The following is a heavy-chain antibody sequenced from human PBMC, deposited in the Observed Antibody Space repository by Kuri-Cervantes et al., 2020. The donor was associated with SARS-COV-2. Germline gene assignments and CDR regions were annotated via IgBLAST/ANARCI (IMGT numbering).Heavy chain of an antibody. V-gene: IGHV3-9*01. J-gene: IGHJ4*02. CDR3: AKDMESGGSYSTFDY. CDR2: ISWNSGSI. CDR1: GSTFDDYA. Sequence: SLKISCTASGSTFDDYAMHWVRQAPGKGLEWVSGISWNSGSIGYADSVKGRFTISRDNAKNSLYLQMNSLRAEDTALYYCAKDMESGGSYSTFDYWGQGTLVTVSS. D-gene: IGHD2-15*01.